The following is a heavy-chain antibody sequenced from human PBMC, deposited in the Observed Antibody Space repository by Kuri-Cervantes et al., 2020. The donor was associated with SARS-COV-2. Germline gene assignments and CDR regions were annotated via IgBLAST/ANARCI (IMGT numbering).Heavy chain of an antibody. CDR1: GGSFSGYY. V-gene: IGHV4-34*01. J-gene: IGHJ4*02. D-gene: IGHD1-26*01. CDR3: ARARSYRRPFDY. CDR2: INHSGST. Sequence: GSLRLSCAVYGGSFSGYYWSWIRQPPGKGLEWIGEINHSGSTNYNPSLKSRVTISVDTSKHQFSLKLSSVTAADTAIYYCARARSYRRPFDYWGQGTLVTVSS.